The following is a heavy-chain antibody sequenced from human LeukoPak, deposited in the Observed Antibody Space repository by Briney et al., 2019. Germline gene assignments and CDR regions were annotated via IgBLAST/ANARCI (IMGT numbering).Heavy chain of an antibody. Sequence: SDTLSLTCTVSGGSISSYYWSWIRQPPGKGLEWIGYIYYSGSTNYNPSLKSRVTISVDTSKNQFSLKLSSVTAADTAVYYCARDVRFLEWLGGFDPWGQGTLVTVSS. D-gene: IGHD3-3*01. J-gene: IGHJ5*02. CDR2: IYYSGST. CDR1: GGSISSYY. CDR3: ARDVRFLEWLGGFDP. V-gene: IGHV4-59*01.